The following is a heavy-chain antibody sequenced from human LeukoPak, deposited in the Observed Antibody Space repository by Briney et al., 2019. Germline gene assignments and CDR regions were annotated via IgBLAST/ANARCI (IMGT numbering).Heavy chain of an antibody. D-gene: IGHD4-11*01. Sequence: PSETLSLTCTVSGGSISSGSYYWGWIRQPAGKGLEWIGRIYTSGSTNYNPSLKSRVTISVDTSKNQFSLKLSSVTAADTAVYYCAREHRLQYFNDQNAFDIWGQGTMVTVSS. V-gene: IGHV4-61*02. CDR2: IYTSGST. CDR1: GGSISSGSYY. J-gene: IGHJ3*02. CDR3: AREHRLQYFNDQNAFDI.